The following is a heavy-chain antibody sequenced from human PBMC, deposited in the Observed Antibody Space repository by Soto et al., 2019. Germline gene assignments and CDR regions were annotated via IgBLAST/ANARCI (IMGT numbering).Heavy chain of an antibody. J-gene: IGHJ4*02. CDR1: GFTFSSYW. V-gene: IGHV3-7*01. D-gene: IGHD5-12*01. Sequence: EVQLVESGGGLVQPGGSLRLSCAGSGFTFSSYWMSGVRQTPDKGLEWVAKIKQDGSAKSYVDSVKGRFTISRDNARNSLSLQMDSLRAEDTAVYYCVRAPREDTGYEYYFDYWGQGTLVTVSS. CDR2: IKQDGSAK. CDR3: VRAPREDTGYEYYFDY.